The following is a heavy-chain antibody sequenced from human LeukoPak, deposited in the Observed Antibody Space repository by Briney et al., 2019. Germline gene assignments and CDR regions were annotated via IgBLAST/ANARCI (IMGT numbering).Heavy chain of an antibody. Sequence: ASVKVSCKASGYTFTSYYMHWVRQAPGQGLEWMGIINSNGGSTSHAQKFQGRVTMTRGTSISTVYMEVSRLKSDDAAVYYCARDQEGQWLAYYFDYWGQGTLVTVSS. V-gene: IGHV1-46*01. D-gene: IGHD6-19*01. J-gene: IGHJ4*02. CDR1: GYTFTSYY. CDR3: ARDQEGQWLAYYFDY. CDR2: INSNGGST.